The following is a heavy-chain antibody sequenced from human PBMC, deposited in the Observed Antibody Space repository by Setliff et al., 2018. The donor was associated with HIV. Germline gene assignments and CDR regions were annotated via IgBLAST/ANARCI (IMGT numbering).Heavy chain of an antibody. Sequence: SVKVSCKASGGTFSSYAISWVRQAPGQGLEWMGGIIPILGIANYARKFQGRVTITADESTTTVFMELTGLRSEDTAVYYCARVNVLLWFGELNYFDYWGQGTLVTVS. CDR1: GGTFSSYA. CDR2: IIPILGIA. D-gene: IGHD3-10*01. V-gene: IGHV1-69*10. CDR3: ARVNVLLWFGELNYFDY. J-gene: IGHJ4*02.